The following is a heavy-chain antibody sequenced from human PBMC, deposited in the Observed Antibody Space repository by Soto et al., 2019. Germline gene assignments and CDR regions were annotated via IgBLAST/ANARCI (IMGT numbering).Heavy chain of an antibody. D-gene: IGHD3-3*01. CDR3: ARLGHYDFWSGYYPYYYYYYMDV. CDR1: GYTFTSYD. V-gene: IGHV1-8*01. J-gene: IGHJ6*03. CDR2: MNPNSGNT. Sequence: QVQLVQSGAEVKKPGASVKVSCKASGYTFTSYDINWVRQATGQGLEWMGWMNPNSGNTGYAQKFQGRGTMTRNTSISTAYMELSSLRSEDTAVYYCARLGHYDFWSGYYPYYYYYYMDVWGKGTTVTVSS.